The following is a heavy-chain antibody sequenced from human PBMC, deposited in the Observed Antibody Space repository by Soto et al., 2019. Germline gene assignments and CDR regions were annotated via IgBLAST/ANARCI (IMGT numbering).Heavy chain of an antibody. V-gene: IGHV4-59*01. CDR1: GGSISYNY. CDR3: ARGGYEYCGGDCSRSPFDY. Sequence: SETLSLTCSVSGGSISYNYWSWIRQPPGKGLEWIGYIYYSGSTNYNPSLKSRVTISVDTSKNQFSLKLSSVTAADTAVYYCARGGYEYCGGDCSRSPFDYWGQGTLVTVSS. CDR2: IYYSGST. J-gene: IGHJ4*02. D-gene: IGHD2-21*02.